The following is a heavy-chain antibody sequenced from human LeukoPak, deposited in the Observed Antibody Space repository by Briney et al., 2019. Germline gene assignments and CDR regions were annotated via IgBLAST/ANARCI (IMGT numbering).Heavy chain of an antibody. J-gene: IGHJ3*01. CDR3: ARGSSITVIN. V-gene: IGHV3-74*01. Sequence: GGSLRLSCAASGFTFSSYWMYWVRQAPGKGLVWVSRINSDGSSTSYADSVKGRFTISRDNAKNTVYVQMNSLRAEDTAVYYCARGSSITVINWGQGTMVTVSS. CDR1: GFTFSSYW. D-gene: IGHD3-22*01. CDR2: INSDGSST.